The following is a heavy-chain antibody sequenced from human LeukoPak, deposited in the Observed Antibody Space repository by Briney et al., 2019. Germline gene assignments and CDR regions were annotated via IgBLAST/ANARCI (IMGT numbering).Heavy chain of an antibody. V-gene: IGHV1-18*01. D-gene: IGHD6-13*01. J-gene: IGHJ5*02. CDR2: ISAYNGNT. CDR1: GYTFTSYG. CDR3: ARDRGIAEADSFDP. Sequence: ASVKVSFKASGYTFTSYGISWVRQAPGQGLEWMGWISAYNGNTNYAQKLQGRATMTSDTSTSTAYMELRSLGSDDTAVYYCARDRGIAEADSFDPWGQGTLVTVSS.